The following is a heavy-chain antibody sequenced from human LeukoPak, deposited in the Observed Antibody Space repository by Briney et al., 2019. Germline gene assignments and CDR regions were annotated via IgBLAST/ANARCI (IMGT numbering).Heavy chain of an antibody. J-gene: IGHJ4*02. CDR1: GFTFSGYS. D-gene: IGHD6-13*01. Sequence: GGSLRLSCAASGFTFSGYSMNWVRHAPGKGLEWVSSISSSRSYVYYADSVKGRFTISRDNAENSLYLQMNSLRAEDTAVYYCARGSAAGTFDYWGQGTLVTVSS. CDR2: ISSSRSYV. V-gene: IGHV3-21*01. CDR3: ARGSAAGTFDY.